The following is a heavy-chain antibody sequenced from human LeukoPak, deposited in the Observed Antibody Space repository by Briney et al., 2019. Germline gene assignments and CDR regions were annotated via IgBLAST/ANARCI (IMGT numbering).Heavy chain of an antibody. D-gene: IGHD2-2*01. Sequence: XXXXXCXSSGFTFSSYGMHWVRQAPGKGLEWVTFIRYDGSNKYYADSGKGRFTISRDNTKNTLYLQMNSLRPEDTAVYYXXKAXPRYXSSTSCYGPLDYWGQGTLVTVSS. J-gene: IGHJ4*02. CDR1: GFTFSSYG. CDR2: IRYDGSNK. CDR3: XKAXPRYXSSTSCYGPLDY. V-gene: IGHV3-30*02.